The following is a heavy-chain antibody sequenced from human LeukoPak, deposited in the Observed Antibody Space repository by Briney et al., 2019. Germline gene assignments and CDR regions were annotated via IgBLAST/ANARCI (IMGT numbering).Heavy chain of an antibody. CDR1: GYTLTELS. CDR3: ATVGYYYDSSGYYGSAEYFQH. J-gene: IGHJ1*01. CDR2: FDPEDGET. Sequence: ASVKVSCKFSGYTLTELSMHWVRQAPGKGLEWMGGFDPEDGETIYAQKFQGRVTMTEDTSTDTAYMELSSLRSEDTAVYYCATVGYYYDSSGYYGSAEYFQHWGQGTLVTVSS. V-gene: IGHV1-24*01. D-gene: IGHD3-22*01.